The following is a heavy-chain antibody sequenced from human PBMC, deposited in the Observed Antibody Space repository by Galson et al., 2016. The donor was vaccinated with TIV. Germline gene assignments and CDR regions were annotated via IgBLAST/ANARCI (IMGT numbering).Heavy chain of an antibody. CDR2: ITQTSSPI. CDR1: GFTFSRHS. D-gene: IGHD1-26*01. J-gene: IGHJ4*02. Sequence: SLRLSCAASGFTFSRHSMHWVRQAPGKGLEWVSFITQTSSPIYYTDSVKGRFTISRDNAKNSLYLQMDSLRDEDTAVYYCVREMVGSTTTFDSWGQGALVTVPS. V-gene: IGHV3-48*02. CDR3: VREMVGSTTTFDS.